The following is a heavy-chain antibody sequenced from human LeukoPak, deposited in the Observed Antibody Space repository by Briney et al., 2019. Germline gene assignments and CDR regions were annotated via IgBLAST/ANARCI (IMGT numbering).Heavy chain of an antibody. CDR3: ARAPGSGYYNWFDP. J-gene: IGHJ5*02. V-gene: IGHV4-59*01. CDR1: GGSISSYY. D-gene: IGHD5-12*01. CDR2: IYYSGSS. Sequence: SETLSLTCTVSGGSISSYYWSRLRQPPGKGLAWIGYIYYSGSSKYNPSLKSRVTISVDTSKNQFSLKLSSVTAADTAMYYCARAPGSGYYNWFDPWGQGTLVTVSS.